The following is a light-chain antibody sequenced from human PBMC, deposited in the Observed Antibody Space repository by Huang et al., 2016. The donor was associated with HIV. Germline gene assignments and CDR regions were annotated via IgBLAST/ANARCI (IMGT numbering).Light chain of an antibody. J-gene: IGKJ4*01. CDR2: VAS. CDR3: QQSYSALGLT. CDR1: QSIGTY. Sequence: DIQMTQSPSSLSASVGDRVTIACRASQSIGTYLIWYQQKPGKAPRLLIHVASSLQSGVPSRFSGSGSGTDFTLTISSLQPEDFATYYCQQSYSALGLTFGGGTKVEIK. V-gene: IGKV1-39*01.